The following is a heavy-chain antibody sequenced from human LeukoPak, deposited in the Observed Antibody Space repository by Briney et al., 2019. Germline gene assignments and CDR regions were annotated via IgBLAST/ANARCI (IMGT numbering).Heavy chain of an antibody. CDR2: INPNNGGT. Sequence: ASVKVSCKASGYTFTGYYIHWVRQAPGQGLEWMGRINPNNGGTNYAQKLQGRVTMTRDMSMSTAYMELSRLRSVDTAVYYCAGEDNSSGYRPFDIWGQGTMVTVSS. CDR1: GYTFTGYY. J-gene: IGHJ3*02. D-gene: IGHD3-22*01. CDR3: AGEDNSSGYRPFDI. V-gene: IGHV1-2*06.